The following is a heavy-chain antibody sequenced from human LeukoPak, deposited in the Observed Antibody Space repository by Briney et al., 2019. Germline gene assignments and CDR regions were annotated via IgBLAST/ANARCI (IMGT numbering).Heavy chain of an antibody. Sequence: PGGSLRLSCAAPGFIPSNNIMNWVRQAPGEGLEWVSVISADGGDIYYADSVNGRFTISRDNSKNTLHLQMDSLRAEDTAVYYCAKDPPHSDRSIYSDNSWGQGTLVTVSS. CDR2: ISADGGDI. V-gene: IGHV3-23*01. CDR1: GFIPSNNI. CDR3: AKDPPHSDRSIYSDNS. J-gene: IGHJ4*02. D-gene: IGHD3-22*01.